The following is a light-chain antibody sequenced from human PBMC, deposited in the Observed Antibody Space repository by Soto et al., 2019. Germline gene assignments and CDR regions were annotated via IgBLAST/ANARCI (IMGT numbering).Light chain of an antibody. J-gene: IGLJ3*02. CDR1: SSNIGAGYD. CDR2: GNS. CDR3: QSYDSSLSGYWV. V-gene: IGLV1-40*01. Sequence: QSVLTQPPSVSGAPGQRVTISCTGSSSNIGAGYDVHWYQQLPGTAPKLLIYGNSNRPSGVPDRFSGSKSGTSASLAITGLQAEDEADYYWQSYDSSLSGYWVFGGGTKVTVL.